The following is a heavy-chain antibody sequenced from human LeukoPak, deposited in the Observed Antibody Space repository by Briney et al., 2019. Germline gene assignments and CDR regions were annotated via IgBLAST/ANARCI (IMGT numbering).Heavy chain of an antibody. J-gene: IGHJ4*02. CDR2: ISYDGSNK. V-gene: IGHV3-30-3*02. CDR1: GLTFSSYA. CDR3: AKKDTSGWYGGDY. D-gene: IGHD6-19*01. Sequence: GGSLRLSCAASGLTFSSYAMHWVRQAPGKGLERVAVISYDGSNKYYADSVKGRFTISRDNSKNTLDLQMNSLRAEDTAVYYCAKKDTSGWYGGDYWGQGTLVTVSS.